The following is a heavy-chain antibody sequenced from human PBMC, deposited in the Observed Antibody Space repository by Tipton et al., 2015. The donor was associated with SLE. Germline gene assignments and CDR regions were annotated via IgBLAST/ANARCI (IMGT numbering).Heavy chain of an antibody. Sequence: TLSLTCTVSGGSISSHYWSWIRQPPGKGLEWIGYIYYSGSTNYNPSLKSRVTISVDTSKNQFSLKLSSVTAADTAVYYCAREYGGYSAFDIWGQGTMVTVSS. D-gene: IGHD3-22*01. V-gene: IGHV4-59*11. CDR1: GGSISSHY. J-gene: IGHJ3*02. CDR2: IYYSGST. CDR3: AREYGGYSAFDI.